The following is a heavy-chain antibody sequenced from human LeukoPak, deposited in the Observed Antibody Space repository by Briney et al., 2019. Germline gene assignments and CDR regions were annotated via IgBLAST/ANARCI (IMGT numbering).Heavy chain of an antibody. D-gene: IGHD5-18*01. Sequence: SETLSLTCTVSGGYISSNNYYWGWIRQPPGKGLEWIGNIYYSGSTYYNPSLKSRVTISVDTSKNQFSLKLSSVTAADTAVYYCARAPGCSYGNDAFDIWGQGTGVTVSS. J-gene: IGHJ3*02. V-gene: IGHV4-39*07. CDR3: ARAPGCSYGNDAFDI. CDR1: GGYISSNNYY. CDR2: IYYSGST.